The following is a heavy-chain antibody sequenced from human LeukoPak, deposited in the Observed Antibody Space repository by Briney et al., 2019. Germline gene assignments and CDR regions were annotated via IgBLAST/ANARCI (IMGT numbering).Heavy chain of an antibody. CDR2: MNPNSGNT. CDR1: GYTFTSYD. J-gene: IGHJ4*02. CDR3: ARGVFYYYDCSGYYYYFDY. V-gene: IGHV1-8*01. Sequence: ASVKVSCKASGYTFTSYDINWVRQATGQGLEWMGWMNPNSGNTGYAQKFQGRVTMTRNTSISTAYMELSSLRSEDTAVYYCARGVFYYYDCSGYYYYFDYWGQGTLVTVSS. D-gene: IGHD3-22*01.